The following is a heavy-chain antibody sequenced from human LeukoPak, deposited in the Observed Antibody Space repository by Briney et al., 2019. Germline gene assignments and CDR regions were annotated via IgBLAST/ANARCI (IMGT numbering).Heavy chain of an antibody. CDR1: GGSFSGFY. CDR2: IIHTGST. D-gene: IGHD3-16*01. CDR3: ARIWGGY. Sequence: SETLSLTCAVYGGSFSGFYWTWIRQPPEKGLEWVGEIIHTGSTNYNPSLKSRVTISVDTSKNQFSLNLTSVTAADTAVYYCARIWGGYWGQGTLVTVSS. J-gene: IGHJ4*02. V-gene: IGHV4-34*12.